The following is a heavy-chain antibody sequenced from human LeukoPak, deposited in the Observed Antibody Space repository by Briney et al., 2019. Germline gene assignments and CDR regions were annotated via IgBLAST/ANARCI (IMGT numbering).Heavy chain of an antibody. CDR2: IYSSGST. CDR3: ARDLVVPPYNWFDP. Sequence: SETLSLTCTVSGGSISSYYWSWIRQPAGKGLEWIGRIYSSGSTNYNPSLKGRVAMSVDTSNTQFSLKLSSVTAADTAVYYCARDLVVPPYNWFDPWGQGTLVTVSS. J-gene: IGHJ5*02. CDR1: GGSISSYY. D-gene: IGHD2-2*01. V-gene: IGHV4-4*07.